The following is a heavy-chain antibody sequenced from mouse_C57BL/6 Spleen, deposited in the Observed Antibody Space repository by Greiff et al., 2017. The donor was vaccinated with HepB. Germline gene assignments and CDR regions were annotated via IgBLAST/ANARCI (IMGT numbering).Heavy chain of an antibody. CDR1: GFTFSDYG. Sequence: EVQVVESGGGLVKPGGSLKLSCAASGFTFSDYGMHWVRQAPEKGLEWVAYISSGSSTIYYADTVKGRFTISRDNAKNTLFLQMTSLRSEDTAMYYCASWDGYYVYFDVWGTGTTVTVSS. J-gene: IGHJ1*03. D-gene: IGHD2-3*01. CDR2: ISSGSSTI. V-gene: IGHV5-17*01. CDR3: ASWDGYYVYFDV.